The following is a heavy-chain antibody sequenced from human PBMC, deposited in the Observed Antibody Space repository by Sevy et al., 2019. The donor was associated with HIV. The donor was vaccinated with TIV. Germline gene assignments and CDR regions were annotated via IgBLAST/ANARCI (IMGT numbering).Heavy chain of an antibody. Sequence: GGSLRLSCAASGFTFSSYDMHWVRQATGKGLEWVSAIGTAGDTYYPGSVKGRFTISRENAKNSLYLQMNSLRAGDTAVYYCARAGYYSGMDVWGQGTTVTVSS. CDR2: IGTAGDT. V-gene: IGHV3-13*01. CDR1: GFTFSSYD. J-gene: IGHJ6*02. CDR3: ARAGYYSGMDV.